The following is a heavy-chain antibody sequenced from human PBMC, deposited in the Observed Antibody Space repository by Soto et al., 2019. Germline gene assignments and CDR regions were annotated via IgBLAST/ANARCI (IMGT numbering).Heavy chain of an antibody. V-gene: IGHV3-23*01. CDR1: GFTFRNYA. J-gene: IGHJ6*02. CDR2: ISGNGGTT. D-gene: IGHD5-18*01. Sequence: GGSLRLSCAASGFTFRNYAMTWVRQAPGKGLEWVSGISGNGGTTYYADSVKGRFTISRDNSKNTVYLQMNSLRAEDTAVYYCAKDQIQLWPYGMHVWGQGTTVTVS. CDR3: AKDQIQLWPYGMHV.